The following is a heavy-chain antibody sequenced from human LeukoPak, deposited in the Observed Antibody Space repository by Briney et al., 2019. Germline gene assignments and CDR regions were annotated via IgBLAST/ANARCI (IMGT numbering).Heavy chain of an antibody. CDR1: GFTFSSYS. J-gene: IGHJ5*02. V-gene: IGHV3-48*01. CDR3: ARSVRGVVNWFDP. Sequence: GGSLRLSCAASGFTFSSYSMNWVRQAPGKGLEWVSYISSSSSTIYYADSVKGRFTISRDNAKNSLYLQMNSLRAEDTAVYYCARSVRGVVNWFDPWGQGTLVTVSS. CDR2: ISSSSSTI. D-gene: IGHD3-10*01.